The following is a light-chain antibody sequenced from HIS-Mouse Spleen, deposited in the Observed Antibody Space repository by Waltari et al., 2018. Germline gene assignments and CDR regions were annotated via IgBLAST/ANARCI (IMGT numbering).Light chain of an antibody. CDR1: SSDVGGYNY. V-gene: IGLV2-14*01. CDR3: SSYTSSSTLV. J-gene: IGLJ3*02. Sequence: QSALTQPASVSGSPGQSITISCTGTSSDVGGYNYVSWYQQHPGKAPKLMIYEVSNRPSWVSNRFSGSKSGNTASLTISGLQAEDEADYYCSSYTSSSTLVFGGGTKLPVL. CDR2: EVS.